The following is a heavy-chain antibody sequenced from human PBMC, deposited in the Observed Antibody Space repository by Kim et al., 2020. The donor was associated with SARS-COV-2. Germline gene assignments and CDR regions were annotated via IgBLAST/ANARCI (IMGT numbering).Heavy chain of an antibody. CDR3: EYDILTGYYWAIGS. V-gene: IGHV4-39*01. CDR1: GGSISSSSYY. CDR2: IYYSGST. D-gene: IGHD3-9*01. Sequence: SETLSLTCTVSGGSISSSSYYWGWIRQPPGKGLEWIGSIYYSGSTYYNPSLKSRVTISVDTSKNQFSLKLSSVTAADTAVYYCEYDILTGYYWAIGSWGQGTLVTVSS. J-gene: IGHJ5*02.